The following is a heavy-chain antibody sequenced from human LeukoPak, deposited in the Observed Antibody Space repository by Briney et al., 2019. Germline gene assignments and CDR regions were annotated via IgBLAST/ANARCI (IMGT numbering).Heavy chain of an antibody. CDR3: ARDYYGMDV. CDR1: GFTFSSYA. J-gene: IGHJ6*02. CDR2: ISYDGSNK. V-gene: IGHV3-30-3*01. Sequence: GGSLRLPCAASGFTFSSYAMHWVRQAPGKGLEWVAVISYDGSNKYYADSVKGRFTISRDNSKNTLYLQMNSLRAEDTAVYYCARDYYGMDVWGQGTTVTVSS.